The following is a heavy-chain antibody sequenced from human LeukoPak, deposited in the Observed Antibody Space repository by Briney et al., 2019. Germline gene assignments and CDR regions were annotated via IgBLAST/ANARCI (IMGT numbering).Heavy chain of an antibody. Sequence: ASVKVSCKASGYTFTNFGISWVRQAPGQGLEWMGWITPYNGNTNYAQKLQGRVTLTTDTSTSTAYMELRSLRSDDTAVYYCAKDRWGAVASFDYWGQGTLVTVSS. J-gene: IGHJ4*02. CDR1: GYTFTNFG. CDR3: AKDRWGAVASFDY. V-gene: IGHV1-18*01. D-gene: IGHD6-19*01. CDR2: ITPYNGNT.